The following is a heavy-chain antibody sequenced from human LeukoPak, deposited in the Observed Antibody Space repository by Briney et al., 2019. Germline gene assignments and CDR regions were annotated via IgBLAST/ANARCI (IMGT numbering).Heavy chain of an antibody. D-gene: IGHD3-10*01. Sequence: GGSLRLSCAASGFTFSSYSMNWVRQAPGKGLEWVSSISSSSSYIYYADSVKGRFTISRDNAKNSLYLQMNSLRAEDTAVYYCAKGRITMVRGPILGAFDIWGQGTMVTVSS. V-gene: IGHV3-21*04. J-gene: IGHJ3*02. CDR3: AKGRITMVRGPILGAFDI. CDR2: ISSSSSYI. CDR1: GFTFSSYS.